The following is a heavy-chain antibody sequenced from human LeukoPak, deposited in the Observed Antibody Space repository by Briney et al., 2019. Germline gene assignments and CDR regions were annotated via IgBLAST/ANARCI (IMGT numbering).Heavy chain of an antibody. J-gene: IGHJ6*02. CDR2: IYYTGST. CDR3: ARGPHYYSYYGLDV. CDR1: GGSFSGYY. Sequence: SETLSLTCAVYGGSFSGYYWSWIRRPPGKGLEWIGSIYYTGSTNYNPSLESRVTMSVDTSKNQFSLKLSSLTAADTAVYFCARGPHYYSYYGLDVWGQGTTVTVSS. V-gene: IGHV4-59*01.